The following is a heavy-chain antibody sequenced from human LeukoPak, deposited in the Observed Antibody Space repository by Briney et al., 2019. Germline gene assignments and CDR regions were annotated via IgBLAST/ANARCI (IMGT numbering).Heavy chain of an antibody. V-gene: IGHV4-59*01. CDR1: GGSISSYY. J-gene: IGHJ4*02. D-gene: IGHD5-12*01. CDR2: IYYSGST. Sequence: SETLSLTCTVSGGSISSYYWSWIRQPPGKGLEWIGYIYYSGSTNYNPSLESRVTISVDTSKNQFSLELSSVTAADTAVYYCARARYSGYENFDYWGQGTLVTVSS. CDR3: ARARYSGYENFDY.